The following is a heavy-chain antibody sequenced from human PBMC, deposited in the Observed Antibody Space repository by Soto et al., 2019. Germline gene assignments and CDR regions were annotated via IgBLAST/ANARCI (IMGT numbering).Heavy chain of an antibody. CDR3: AHRISGTLDY. J-gene: IGHJ4*02. Sequence: QITLKESGPTLVKPTQTLTLTCTFSGFSLSTSGVGVGWIRQPPGKALEWLALLYWNDDARYSPSLKSRLTNNRDTSQHQVVLTMANMDPEDTATYYCAHRISGTLDYWGQGTLVTVSS. CDR1: GFSLSTSGVG. D-gene: IGHD1-7*01. CDR2: LYWNDDA. V-gene: IGHV2-5*01.